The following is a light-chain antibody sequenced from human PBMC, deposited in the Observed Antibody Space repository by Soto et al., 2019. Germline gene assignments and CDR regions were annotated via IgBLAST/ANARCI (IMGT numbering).Light chain of an antibody. J-gene: IGLJ2*01. Sequence: QSVLTQPPSASATPGQRVTISCFGSNSNIGSYTVNWYRQHPGTAPKLLIYSSNQRPSGVPDRFSASKSGTSASLAISGLPSADEADYYCAAWDDSLNGVAFGGGTKLTVL. CDR2: SSN. V-gene: IGLV1-44*01. CDR3: AAWDDSLNGVA. CDR1: NSNIGSYT.